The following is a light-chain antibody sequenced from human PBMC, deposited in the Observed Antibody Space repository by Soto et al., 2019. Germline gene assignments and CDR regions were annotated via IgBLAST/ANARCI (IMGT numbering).Light chain of an antibody. Sequence: FVLTQPASVSWSPGHSVTIYCTGTSSDVGGYNYVSWYQQHPGKAPKLLINDVSNRPSGISDRFSGSKSGDTASLTISGLQAEDEADYYCSSYTSSTTNVFGTGTKVTVL. V-gene: IGLV2-14*03. CDR3: SSYTSSTTNV. J-gene: IGLJ1*01. CDR2: DVS. CDR1: SSDVGGYNY.